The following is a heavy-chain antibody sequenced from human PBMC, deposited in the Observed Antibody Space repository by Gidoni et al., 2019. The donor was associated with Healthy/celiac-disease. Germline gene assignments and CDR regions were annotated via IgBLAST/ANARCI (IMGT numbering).Heavy chain of an antibody. D-gene: IGHD6-6*01. CDR3: AREVEAAPFDY. J-gene: IGHJ4*02. CDR1: GFTFSSYA. CDR2: ISYDGSNK. Sequence: QVQLVESGGGVVQPGRSLRLSCAASGFTFSSYAMHWVRQAPGKGLEWVAVISYDGSNKYYADSVKGRFTISRDNSKNTLYLQMNSLRAEDTAVYYCAREVEAAPFDYWGQGTLVTVSS. V-gene: IGHV3-30-3*01.